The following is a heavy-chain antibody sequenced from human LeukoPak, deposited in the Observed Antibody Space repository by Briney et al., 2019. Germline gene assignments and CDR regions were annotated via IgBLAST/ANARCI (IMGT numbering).Heavy chain of an antibody. CDR3: ARDRYDHYIDY. J-gene: IGHJ4*02. Sequence: GGALRLSCAASGFTFSSYSMNWVRQAPGKGLEWVSYISSSSSTIYYADSVKGRFTISRDNAKNSLYLQMNSLRAEDTAVYYCARDRYDHYIDYWGQGTLVTVSS. CDR2: ISSSSSTI. V-gene: IGHV3-48*01. CDR1: GFTFSSYS. D-gene: IGHD1-1*01.